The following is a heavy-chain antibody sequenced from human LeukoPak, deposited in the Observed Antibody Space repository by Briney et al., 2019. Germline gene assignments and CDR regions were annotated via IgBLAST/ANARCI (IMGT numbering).Heavy chain of an antibody. J-gene: IGHJ4*02. D-gene: IGHD5-24*01. CDR3: AKEGRSLQTY. CDR2: IKEDGTET. V-gene: IGHV3-7*03. Sequence: QPGGSLRLSCAASGFMFSSNWMSWVRLAPGKGLEWVANIKEDGTETYYVDSVKGRFTIYRDNAKNSLYLQMNSLRVEDTAVYYCAKEGRSLQTYWGQGTLVTVSS. CDR1: GFMFSSNW.